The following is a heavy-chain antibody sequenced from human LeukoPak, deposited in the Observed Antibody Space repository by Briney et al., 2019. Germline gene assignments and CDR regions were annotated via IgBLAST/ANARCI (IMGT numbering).Heavy chain of an antibody. CDR2: INSDGSST. J-gene: IGHJ6*02. D-gene: IGHD2-2*01. Sequence: PGGSLRLSCAASGFTFNDYAMHWVRQAPGKGLVWVSRINSDGSSTSYADSVKGRFTISRDNAKNTLYLQMLRAEDTAVYYCARVLVVPAARTYYYYGMDVWGQGTTVTVSS. CDR1: GFTFNDYA. CDR3: ARVLVVPAARTYYYYGMDV. V-gene: IGHV3-74*01.